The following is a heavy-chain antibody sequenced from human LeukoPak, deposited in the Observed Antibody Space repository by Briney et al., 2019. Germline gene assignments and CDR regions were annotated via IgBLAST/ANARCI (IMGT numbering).Heavy chain of an antibody. Sequence: SVKVSCKASGGTFSSYAISWVRQAPGQGLEWMGGIIPIFGTANYAQKFQGRVTITTDESTSTAYMELSSLRPEDTAVYYCARDTTYTYYYGSGSYSENWFDPWGQGTLVTVSS. J-gene: IGHJ5*02. V-gene: IGHV1-69*05. CDR3: ARDTTYTYYYGSGSYSENWFDP. CDR1: GGTFSSYA. CDR2: IIPIFGTA. D-gene: IGHD3-10*01.